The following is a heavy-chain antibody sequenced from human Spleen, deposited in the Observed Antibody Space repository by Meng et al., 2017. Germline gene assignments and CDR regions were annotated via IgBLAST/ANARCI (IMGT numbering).Heavy chain of an antibody. D-gene: IGHD6-13*01. CDR3: ARSIAAVPFDY. CDR2: INHSGST. Sequence: QVQLPQWGAGLLKPSETLSLTCAVYGGSFSGYYWSWIRQPPGKGLEWIGEINHSGSTNYNPSLKSRVTISVDTSKNQFSLKLSSVTAADTAVYYCARSIAAVPFDYWGQGTLVTVSS. V-gene: IGHV4-34*01. CDR1: GGSFSGYY. J-gene: IGHJ4*02.